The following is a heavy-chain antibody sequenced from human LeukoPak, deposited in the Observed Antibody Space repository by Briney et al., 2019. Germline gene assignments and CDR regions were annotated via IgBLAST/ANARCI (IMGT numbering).Heavy chain of an antibody. V-gene: IGHV4-59*01. CDR3: ARSLIAAAGTFGY. CDR2: IYYSGST. CDR1: GGSISSYY. Sequence: SETLSLTCTVSGGSISSYYWSWIRQPPGKGLEWIGYIYYSGSTNYNPSLKSRVTISVDTSKNQFSLKLSSVTAADTAVYYCARSLIAAAGTFGYWGQGTLVTVSS. D-gene: IGHD6-13*01. J-gene: IGHJ4*02.